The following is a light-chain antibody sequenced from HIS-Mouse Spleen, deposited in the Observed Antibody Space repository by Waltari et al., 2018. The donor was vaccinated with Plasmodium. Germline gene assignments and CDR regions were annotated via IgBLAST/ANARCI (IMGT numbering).Light chain of an antibody. CDR2: AAS. V-gene: IGKV3-11*01. J-gene: IGKJ4*01. CDR3: QQRSNWPPLT. CDR1: QSVSSY. Sequence: EIVLTQSPATLSLSPGERATLSCRASQSVSSYLAWYQQKPGQAPRLLIYAASNRATGMPARFSGSGSGTEFTLTISSLEPEDFAVYYCQQRSNWPPLTFGGGTKVEIK.